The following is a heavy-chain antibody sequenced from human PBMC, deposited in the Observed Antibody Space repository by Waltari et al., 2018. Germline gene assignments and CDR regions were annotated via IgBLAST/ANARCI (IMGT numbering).Heavy chain of an antibody. CDR3: ARDRGRGLYLDS. J-gene: IGHJ4*02. CDR1: GDSMSTTNC. Sequence: QLQESGPGLVEPSGTLSLTCDVSGDSMSTTNCWSWVRQSPGKGLEWIGQVHFSGKGRYNPSVVSRVTVSLDTSTNRLSLRMTSATAADTAVYYCARDRGRGLYLDSWGQGTLVTVSP. V-gene: IGHV4-4*02. CDR2: VHFSGKG.